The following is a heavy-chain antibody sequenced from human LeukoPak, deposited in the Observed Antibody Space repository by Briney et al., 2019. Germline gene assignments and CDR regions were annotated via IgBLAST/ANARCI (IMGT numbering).Heavy chain of an antibody. D-gene: IGHD4-17*01. CDR2: ISVYSGKT. V-gene: IGHV1-18*01. J-gene: IGHJ4*02. CDR3: AKDRGWQYEDYETVAIEH. CDR1: GYTFSHYG. Sequence: ASVKVSCKASGYTFSHYGITWVRQAPGQGLEWMGWISVYSGKTYHTQKFQARVTMTTDASTTTAYMDLRSLKSDDTAVYYCAKDRGWQYEDYETVAIEHWGQGTLVTVSS.